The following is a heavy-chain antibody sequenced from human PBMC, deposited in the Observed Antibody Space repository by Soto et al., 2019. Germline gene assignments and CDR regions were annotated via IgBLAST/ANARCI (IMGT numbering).Heavy chain of an antibody. V-gene: IGHV3-7*01. J-gene: IGHJ6*02. D-gene: IGHD3-16*01. CDR2: IKQDGNEK. CDR1: GFMFSTYL. Sequence: GGSLRLSCAASGFMFSTYLMSWVRQAPGKGLEWVANIKQDGNEKFYVDSVKGRFTISRDNAKKSLYLQMNSLRADDTAVYYCVGALTYEVPYYYYGMDVWGQGTTVTVSS. CDR3: VGALTYEVPYYYYGMDV.